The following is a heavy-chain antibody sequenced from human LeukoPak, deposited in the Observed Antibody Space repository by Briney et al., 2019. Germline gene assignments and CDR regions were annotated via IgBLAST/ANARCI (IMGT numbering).Heavy chain of an antibody. V-gene: IGHV4-61*02. CDR2: IYTSGST. D-gene: IGHD5-18*01. J-gene: IGHJ4*02. CDR1: GGSISSGSYY. CDR3: ARDAKGYSYGKAPWYYFDY. Sequence: SQTLSLTCTVSGGSISSGSYYWSWIRQPAGKGLEWIGRIYTSGSTNYNPSLKSRVTISVDTSKNQFSLKLSSVTAADTAVYYCARDAKGYSYGKAPWYYFDYWGQGTLVTVSS.